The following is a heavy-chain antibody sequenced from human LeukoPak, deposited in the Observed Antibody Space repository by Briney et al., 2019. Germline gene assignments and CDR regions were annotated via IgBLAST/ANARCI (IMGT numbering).Heavy chain of an antibody. CDR2: ISSDSAYI. Sequence: PGGSLRLSCAASGFTFSACSMNWVRHAPGKGLEWVSVISSDSAYIYYADSVKGRFTISRDNAKHSLFLYMSSLTAEDTAVYYCARDYTGWSRDYWGQGTLVTVSS. CDR3: ARDYTGWSRDY. V-gene: IGHV3-21*01. CDR1: GFTFSACS. D-gene: IGHD3-16*01. J-gene: IGHJ4*02.